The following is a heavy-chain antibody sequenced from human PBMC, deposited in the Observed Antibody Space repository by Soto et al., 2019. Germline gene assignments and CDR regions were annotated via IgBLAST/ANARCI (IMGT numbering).Heavy chain of an antibody. D-gene: IGHD1-26*01. CDR2: INPNSGGT. Sequence: RASVQVSCKASGYTFTGYYMHWVRQAPGQGLEWMGWINPNSGGTNYAQKFQGRVTMTRDTTISTAYMELSRLRSDDTAVYYCARGIVGATGGYWGQGTLVTSPQ. V-gene: IGHV1-2*02. J-gene: IGHJ4*02. CDR1: GYTFTGYY. CDR3: ARGIVGATGGY.